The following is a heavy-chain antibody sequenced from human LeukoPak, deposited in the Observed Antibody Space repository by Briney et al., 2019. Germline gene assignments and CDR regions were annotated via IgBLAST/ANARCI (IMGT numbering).Heavy chain of an antibody. V-gene: IGHV4-59*01. CDR1: VGSINDYY. D-gene: IGHD4-17*01. CDR2: ISNSGTT. Sequence: SETLSLTCTVSVGSINDYYWTWIRQAPGKGREWIGYISNSGTTDYNPSLKSRVTISVDTSNNEFSLRLTSVPAADTAMYYCARVVRGAVTSNCFDPWGQGTLVTVSA. J-gene: IGHJ5*02. CDR3: ARVVRGAVTSNCFDP.